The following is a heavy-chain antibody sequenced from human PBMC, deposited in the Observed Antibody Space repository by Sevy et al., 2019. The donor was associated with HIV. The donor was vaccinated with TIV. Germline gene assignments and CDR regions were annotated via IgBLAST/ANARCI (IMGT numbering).Heavy chain of an antibody. CDR1: GGSISSSY. CDR2: IFETGST. CDR3: ARHGAYGDYVPNDAPHDY. V-gene: IGHV4-59*08. J-gene: IGHJ4*01. Sequence: SETLSLTCTVTGGSISSSYWSWIRQPPGKGLEWIGNIFETGSTNYNPSLKSRVTISLDTSKSHYSLNLNSVTAADTAVYYCARHGAYGDYVPNDAPHDYWGRGILVTVSS. D-gene: IGHD4-17*01.